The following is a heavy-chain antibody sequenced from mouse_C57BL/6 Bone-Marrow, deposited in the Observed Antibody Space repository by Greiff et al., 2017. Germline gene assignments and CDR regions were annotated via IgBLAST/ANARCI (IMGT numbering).Heavy chain of an antibody. CDR3: ARSGWAWFAY. D-gene: IGHD3-1*01. J-gene: IGHJ3*01. CDR2: IYPRDGST. Sequence: VQRVESGPELVKPGASVKLSCKASGYTFPSYDINWVKQRPGQGLEWIGWIYPRDGSTKYNEKFKGKATLTVDTSSSTAYMELHSLTSEDSAVYFCARSGWAWFAYWGQGTLVTVSA. V-gene: IGHV1-85*01. CDR1: GYTFPSYD.